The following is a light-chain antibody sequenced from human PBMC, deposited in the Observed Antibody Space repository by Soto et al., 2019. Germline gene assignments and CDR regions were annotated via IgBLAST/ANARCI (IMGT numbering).Light chain of an antibody. V-gene: IGLV2-11*01. CDR1: SSDVGGYNY. J-gene: IGLJ1*01. CDR3: CSYAGSYTFSV. CDR2: DVS. Sequence: QSALTQPRSVSGSPGQSVTISCTGTSSDVGGYNYVSWYQQHPGKAPKLMIYDVSKRPSGVPDRFSGSKSCNTASLTISGLQAEDEADYYCCSYAGSYTFSVFGTGTKVTVL.